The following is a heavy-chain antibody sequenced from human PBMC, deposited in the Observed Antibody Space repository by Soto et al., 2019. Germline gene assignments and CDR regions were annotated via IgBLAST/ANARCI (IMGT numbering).Heavy chain of an antibody. CDR2: IYPGDSDT. CDR1: GYSFTSYW. V-gene: IGHV5-51*01. Sequence: GESLKISCKGSGYSFTSYWIGWVRQMPGKGLEWMGIIYPGDSDTRYSPFFQGQVTISADKSISTAYLQWSSLKASDTAMYYCATYVWGSYRYMNYYGMDVWGQGTTVTVSS. D-gene: IGHD3-16*02. CDR3: ATYVWGSYRYMNYYGMDV. J-gene: IGHJ6*02.